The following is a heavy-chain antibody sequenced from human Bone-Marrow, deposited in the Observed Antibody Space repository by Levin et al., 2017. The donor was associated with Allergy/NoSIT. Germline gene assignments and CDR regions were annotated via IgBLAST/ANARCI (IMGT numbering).Heavy chain of an antibody. CDR3: ARRIVVMLGDYFDC. V-gene: IGHV3-23*01. CDR1: GFSFSSYA. Sequence: AGGSLRLSCEASGFSFSSYAMSWVRQAPGKGLEWVSFMSGSGGTTDYADSVKGRFPISRDNSKNTLYLQMNSLRAEDTAVYYCARRIVVMLGDYFDCWGQGTLVTVSS. CDR2: MSGSGGTT. J-gene: IGHJ4*02. D-gene: IGHD2-15*01.